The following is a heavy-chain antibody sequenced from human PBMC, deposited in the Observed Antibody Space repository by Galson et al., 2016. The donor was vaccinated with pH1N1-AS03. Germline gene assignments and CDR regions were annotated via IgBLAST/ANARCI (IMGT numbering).Heavy chain of an antibody. CDR1: GFTFSDFD. Sequence: SLRLSCAASGFTFSDFDMHWVRQVSRKGLEWVSGIGPAGDTYYAASVKGRFTISRENAKNSLYLQMSSVTAGDTAVYYCARDPHGLDVWGQGTAVTVSS. V-gene: IGHV3-13*01. CDR2: IGPAGDT. J-gene: IGHJ6*02. CDR3: ARDPHGLDV.